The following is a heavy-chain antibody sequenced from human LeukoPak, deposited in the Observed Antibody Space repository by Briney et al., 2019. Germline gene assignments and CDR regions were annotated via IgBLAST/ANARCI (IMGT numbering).Heavy chain of an antibody. J-gene: IGHJ6*04. D-gene: IGHD4-11*01. V-gene: IGHV1-24*01. CDR3: ATTDPRFYSNYVYYYGMDV. CDR2: FDPEDGET. Sequence: EASVKVSCKVSGYTLTELSMHWVRQAPGKGLEWMGGFDPEDGETIYAQKFQGRVTMTGDTSTDTAYMELSSLRSEDTAVYYCATTDPRFYSNYVYYYGMDVWGKGTTVTVSS. CDR1: GYTLTELS.